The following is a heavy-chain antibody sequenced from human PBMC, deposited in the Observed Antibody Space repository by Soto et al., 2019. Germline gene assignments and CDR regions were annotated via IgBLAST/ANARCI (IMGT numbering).Heavy chain of an antibody. Sequence: QVQLQQWGAGLLKPSETLSLTCAVYGGSFSGYYWSWIRQPPGKGLEWIGEINHSGSTNYNPSLTRRVTISVETSKNQFSLTLSSVTAADTAVYYCARGPLRYFDWLLSAEYFQHWGQGTLVTVSS. CDR2: INHSGST. V-gene: IGHV4-34*01. CDR1: GGSFSGYY. CDR3: ARGPLRYFDWLLSAEYFQH. D-gene: IGHD3-9*01. J-gene: IGHJ1*01.